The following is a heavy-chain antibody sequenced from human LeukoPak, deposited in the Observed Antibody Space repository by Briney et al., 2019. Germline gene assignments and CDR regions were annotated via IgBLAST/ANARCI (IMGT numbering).Heavy chain of an antibody. CDR3: ARLTFYWYFDY. J-gene: IGHJ4*02. Sequence: SETLSLTCTVSGYSISSGYYWGWIRQPPGKGLEWIGSIYHSGSTYYNPSLKSRVTISVDTSKNQFSLKLSSVTAADTAVYYCARLTFYWYFDYWGQGTLVTVSS. D-gene: IGHD3-9*01. CDR2: IYHSGST. V-gene: IGHV4-38-2*02. CDR1: GYSISSGYY.